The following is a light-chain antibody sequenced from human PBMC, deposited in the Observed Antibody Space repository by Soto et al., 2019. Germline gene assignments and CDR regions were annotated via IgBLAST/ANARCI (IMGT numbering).Light chain of an antibody. CDR1: QCVSNSY. CDR3: QKYGRSPGLFT. V-gene: IGKV3-20*01. J-gene: IGKJ3*01. Sequence: EIVLTQSPGTLSLSPGERATLSCMDRQCVSNSYLAWCQQKPGQPPRLLIYDAYSRSTGIPERFSGSGCGTDFTLNISRLEPEDFAVYYCQKYGRSPGLFTFGPGTKVDIK. CDR2: DAY.